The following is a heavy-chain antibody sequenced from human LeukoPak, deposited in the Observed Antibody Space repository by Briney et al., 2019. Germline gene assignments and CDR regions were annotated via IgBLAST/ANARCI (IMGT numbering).Heavy chain of an antibody. CDR3: ARGIGYYLAPGYYFDY. D-gene: IGHD3-22*01. J-gene: IGHJ4*02. Sequence: GGSLRLSCAASGFTFSSYGMHWVRQAPGKGLEWVAVIWYDGSNKYYADSVKGRVTISRDNSKNTLYLQMNSLRAEDTAVYYCARGIGYYLAPGYYFDYWGQGTLVTVSS. V-gene: IGHV3-33*01. CDR2: IWYDGSNK. CDR1: GFTFSSYG.